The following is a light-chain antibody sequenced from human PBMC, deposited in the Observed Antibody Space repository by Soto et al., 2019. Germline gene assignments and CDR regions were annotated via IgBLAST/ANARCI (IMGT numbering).Light chain of an antibody. J-gene: IGLJ1*01. CDR3: CSWAGSNTFYF. Sequence: QSVLTQPASGSGSPGQSITISCTGTSSDVGGYNYVSWYQQHPGKAPKLIIYEASKRPSGVSNRFSGSKSGNTASLTISGLQAEDEADYYCCSWAGSNTFYFFGTGTKVTVL. CDR2: EAS. V-gene: IGLV2-23*01. CDR1: SSDVGGYNY.